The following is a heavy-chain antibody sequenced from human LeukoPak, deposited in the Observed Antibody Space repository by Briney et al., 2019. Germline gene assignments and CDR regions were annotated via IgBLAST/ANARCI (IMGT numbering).Heavy chain of an antibody. V-gene: IGHV4-59*01. CDR1: GGSISSYY. CDR2: IYYTGSS. D-gene: IGHD3-10*01. J-gene: IGHJ3*02. CDR3: ARSDYSGSGTYTEFDAFDI. Sequence: PSETLSLTCTVSGGSISSYYWSWIRQPSGKGLEWIGYIYYTGSSSYNPSLKSRVTISMDTSKNQFSLKLSSVTAADSAVYYCARSDYSGSGTYTEFDAFDIWGQGPMVTVSS.